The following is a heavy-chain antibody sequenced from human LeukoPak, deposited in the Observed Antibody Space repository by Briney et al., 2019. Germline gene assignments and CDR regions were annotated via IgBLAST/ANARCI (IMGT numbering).Heavy chain of an antibody. V-gene: IGHV3-48*03. Sequence: PGGSLRLSCAASGFTFSSYEMNWVRQAPGKGLELISYISSSGSTIYYADSVKGRFTISRDNAKNSLYLQMNSLRAEDTTLYYCARRSAYGFDYWGHGTLVTVSS. CDR1: GFTFSSYE. D-gene: IGHD5-12*01. CDR2: ISSSGSTI. J-gene: IGHJ4*01. CDR3: ARRSAYGFDY.